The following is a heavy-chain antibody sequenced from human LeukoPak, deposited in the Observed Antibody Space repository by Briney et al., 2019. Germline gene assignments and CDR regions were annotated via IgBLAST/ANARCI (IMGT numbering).Heavy chain of an antibody. Sequence: ASVKVSCKASGYTFTGYYMHWVRQAPGQGLEGMGWINPNSGGTNYAQKFQGRVTMTRDTSISTAYMELSRLRSDDTAVYYCARDRMTKYYRRAPGSYWGQGTLVTVSS. CDR1: GYTFTGYY. V-gene: IGHV1-2*02. J-gene: IGHJ4*02. CDR2: INPNSGGT. D-gene: IGHD3-10*01. CDR3: ARDRMTKYYRRAPGSY.